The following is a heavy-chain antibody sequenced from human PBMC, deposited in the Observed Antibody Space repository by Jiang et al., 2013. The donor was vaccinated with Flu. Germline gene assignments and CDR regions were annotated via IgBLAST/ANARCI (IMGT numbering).Heavy chain of an antibody. Sequence: GAEVKKPGASVKVSCETSGYSFTGYTMNWVRQAPGQGLEWMGWINPGNGNTKYSQKFQGRVAITRVTSANTAYLELSSLGFEDTAIYYCARDVSSVRKDFDYWGQGTLVTVSS. V-gene: IGHV1-3*01. CDR1: GYSFTGYT. D-gene: IGHD3-22*01. CDR2: INPGNGNT. CDR3: ARDVSSVRKDFDY. J-gene: IGHJ4*02.